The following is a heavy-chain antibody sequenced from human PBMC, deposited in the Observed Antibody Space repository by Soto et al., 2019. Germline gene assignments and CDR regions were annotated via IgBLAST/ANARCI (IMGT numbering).Heavy chain of an antibody. Sequence: QVQLQESGPGLVKPSETLSLTCTVSGGSISSYYWSWIRQPPGKGLEWIGYIYYSGSTNYNPSLKSRVTISVDKSKNQSSLKLSSVTAADTAVYYCAPLPESSSYGYWGQGTLVTVSS. CDR3: APLPESSSYGY. CDR2: IYYSGST. D-gene: IGHD6-13*01. V-gene: IGHV4-59*08. CDR1: GGSISSYY. J-gene: IGHJ4*02.